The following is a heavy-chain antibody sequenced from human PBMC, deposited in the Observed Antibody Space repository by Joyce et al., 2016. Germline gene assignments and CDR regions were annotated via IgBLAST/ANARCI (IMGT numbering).Heavy chain of an antibody. Sequence: EVQLLESGGGFVQPGGSLRLSCAASGFTLDSSAMSWVRQAPGKGLEWVSTITGRGGSTDYAASVEGRFTISRDNSENTLYLQMHSLRVEDTAVYYCAKEGYYPLDYWGQGTLVTVSP. V-gene: IGHV3-23*01. CDR1: GFTLDSSA. CDR2: ITGRGGST. CDR3: AKEGYYPLDY. D-gene: IGHD3-3*01. J-gene: IGHJ4*02.